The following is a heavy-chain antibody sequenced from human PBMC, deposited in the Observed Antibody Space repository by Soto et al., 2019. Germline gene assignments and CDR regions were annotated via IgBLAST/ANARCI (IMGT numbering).Heavy chain of an antibody. CDR2: INHSGST. CDR3: ARSGPYYYSSGLNWFDP. Sequence: SETLSLTCAVYGGSFSGYYWGWIRQPPGKGLEWIGEINHSGSTNYNPSLKSRVTISVDTSKNQFSLKLSSVTAADTAVYYCARSGPYYYSSGLNWFDPWGQGTLVTVSS. CDR1: GGSFSGYY. J-gene: IGHJ5*02. V-gene: IGHV4-34*01. D-gene: IGHD6-19*01.